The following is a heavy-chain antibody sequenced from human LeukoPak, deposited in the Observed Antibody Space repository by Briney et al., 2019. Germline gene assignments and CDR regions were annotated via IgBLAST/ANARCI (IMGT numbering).Heavy chain of an antibody. Sequence: GGSLRLSCAGSGFTFSSYWMYWVRQAPGKGLVWVSRISSDGSSTSYADSVKGRFTISRDNAKNTLYLQMNSLRAEDTAVYYCAGLRMGYYFDYWGQGTLVTVSS. J-gene: IGHJ4*02. D-gene: IGHD2-2*01. V-gene: IGHV3-74*01. CDR2: ISSDGSST. CDR1: GFTFSSYW. CDR3: AGLRMGYYFDY.